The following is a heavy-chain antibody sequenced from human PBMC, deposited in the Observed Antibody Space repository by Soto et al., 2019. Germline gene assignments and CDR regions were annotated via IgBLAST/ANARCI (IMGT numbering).Heavy chain of an antibody. CDR2: ISWNSGRI. V-gene: IGHV3-9*01. CDR3: AKGDYGDYISRYYYMDV. CDR1: GFTFDDYA. D-gene: IGHD4-17*01. Sequence: DVHLVESGGGLVQPGRSLRLSCAASGFTFDDYAMHWVRQAPGKGLEWVSGISWNSGRIGYADSVKGRFTISRDNAKNSLYLQMNSLRAEDTALYYCAKGDYGDYISRYYYMDVWGKGTTVTVSS. J-gene: IGHJ6*03.